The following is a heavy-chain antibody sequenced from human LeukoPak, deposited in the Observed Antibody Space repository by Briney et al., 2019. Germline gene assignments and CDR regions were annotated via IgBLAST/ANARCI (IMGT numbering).Heavy chain of an antibody. CDR3: ARDDSSAGPKN. CDR2: IYHSGST. D-gene: IGHD3-22*01. Sequence: SGTLSLTCAVSGGSISSSNWWRWVRQPPGKGLEWIGEIYHSGSTNYNPSLKSRVTISVDTSRNQFSLKLTSVTVADTAVYYCARDDSSAGPKNWGXGTLVTVSS. V-gene: IGHV4-4*02. CDR1: GGSISSSNW. J-gene: IGHJ4*02.